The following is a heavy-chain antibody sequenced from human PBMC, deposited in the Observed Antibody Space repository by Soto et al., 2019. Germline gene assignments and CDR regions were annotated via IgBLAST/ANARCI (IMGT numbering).Heavy chain of an antibody. Sequence: QVQLQESGPGLVKPSETLSLTCSVSGASITSYFWRWIRQSPGKGLEWMGYINTGGRSNYNPALKSRLTISADTSKSQFSLRLNSVTAADTAVYFCARGGGSWFDPWGQGILVTVSS. J-gene: IGHJ5*02. CDR2: INTGGRS. CDR1: GASITSYF. V-gene: IGHV4-59*01. CDR3: ARGGGSWFDP. D-gene: IGHD1-26*01.